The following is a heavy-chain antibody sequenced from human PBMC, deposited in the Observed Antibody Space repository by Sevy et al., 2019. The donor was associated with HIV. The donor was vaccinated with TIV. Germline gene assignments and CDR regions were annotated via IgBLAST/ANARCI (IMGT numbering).Heavy chain of an antibody. Sequence: GSLRLSCAASGFVVSINYMSWVRQAPGKGLEWVSNIYSGGKTYYADSVRGRFTISRDNSKNTLYLQMNSLRVEDTAVYYCVREDIVLGEGNYYGMDVWGQGTTVTVSS. J-gene: IGHJ6*02. CDR3: VREDIVLGEGNYYGMDV. V-gene: IGHV3-53*01. D-gene: IGHD2-15*01. CDR1: GFVVSINY. CDR2: IYSGGKT.